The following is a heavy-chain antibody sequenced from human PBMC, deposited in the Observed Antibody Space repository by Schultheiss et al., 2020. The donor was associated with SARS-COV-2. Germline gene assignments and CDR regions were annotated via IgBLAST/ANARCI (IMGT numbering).Heavy chain of an antibody. Sequence: GESLKISCAASGFTFSSYWMHWVRQAPGKGLVWVSRINSDGTTPSYADSVKGRFTISRDNSKNTLYLQMNSLRAEDTAVYYCARGRGFRRSDYYYYMDVWGKGPTVTVSS. CDR1: GFTFSSYW. V-gene: IGHV3-74*01. D-gene: IGHD3-10*01. CDR2: INSDGTTP. CDR3: ARGRGFRRSDYYYYMDV. J-gene: IGHJ6*03.